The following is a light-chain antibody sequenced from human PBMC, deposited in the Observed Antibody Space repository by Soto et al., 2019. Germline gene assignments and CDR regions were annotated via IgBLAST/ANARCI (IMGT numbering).Light chain of an antibody. V-gene: IGLV1-44*01. CDR3: ATWDDSLNGPV. CDR1: SSNVASNA. Sequence: QSVLTLPPSASGTPGQTVTISCSGSSSNVASNAVNWYQHLPGTAPKLLIFSNNQRPAGVSDRFFGSKSGTSASLAISGLQSEDEADYYCATWDDSLNGPVFGGGTKLTVL. CDR2: SNN. J-gene: IGLJ2*01.